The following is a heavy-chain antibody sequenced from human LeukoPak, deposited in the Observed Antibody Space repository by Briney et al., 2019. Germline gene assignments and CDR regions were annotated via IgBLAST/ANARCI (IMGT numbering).Heavy chain of an antibody. D-gene: IGHD4-23*01. CDR1: GFTVSTSY. J-gene: IGHJ4*02. Sequence: PGGSLRLSCAASGFTVSTSYMSWVRQAPGKGLELVSFLYSSGTTIYADSVKGRFTISRDNSKNTLYLHMNSLRVEDSAIYYCARQYGGAWPTGDFWGQGTLVTVSS. V-gene: IGHV3-66*04. CDR3: ARQYGGAWPTGDF. CDR2: LYSSGTT.